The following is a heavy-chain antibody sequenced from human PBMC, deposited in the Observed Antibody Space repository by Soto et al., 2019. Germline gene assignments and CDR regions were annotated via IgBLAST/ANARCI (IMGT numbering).Heavy chain of an antibody. V-gene: IGHV4-31*03. CDR2: IYYSGSA. D-gene: IGHD6-13*01. J-gene: IGHJ4*02. CDR1: GGSIISGGHY. CDR3: ARGGDLASSWATRNFDY. Sequence: SETLSLTCTLSGGSIISGGHYWSWIRQHPVKGLEWIGYIYYSGSAYYNPSLKSRVAISVDTSKNQFSLQLSSVTAADTAVYYCARGGDLASSWATRNFDYWGQGTL.